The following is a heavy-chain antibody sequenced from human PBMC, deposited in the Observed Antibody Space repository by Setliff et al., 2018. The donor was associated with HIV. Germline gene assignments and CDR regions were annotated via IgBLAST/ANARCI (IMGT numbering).Heavy chain of an antibody. D-gene: IGHD3-10*01. CDR3: AVQVSKSYTFGGFDP. V-gene: IGHV4-34*01. J-gene: IGHJ5*02. CDR2: INHSGST. CDR1: GGSFSGYY. Sequence: PSETLSLTCAVYGGSFSGYYWSWIRQPPGKGLEWIGEINHSGSTNYNPSLKSRVTISVDMSKNQFSLKLSSVTAADTAVYYCAVQVSKSYTFGGFDPWGQGTLVTVSS.